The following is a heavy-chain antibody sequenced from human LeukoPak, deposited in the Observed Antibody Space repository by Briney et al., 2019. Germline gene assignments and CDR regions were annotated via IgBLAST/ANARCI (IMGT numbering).Heavy chain of an antibody. CDR1: GFTFTNYW. D-gene: IGHD6-13*01. J-gene: IGHJ4*02. CDR2: INQNGVEI. Sequence: PGGSLRLSCATSGFTFTNYWITWVRPAPGKGLEWVANINQNGVEIYYVESVKGRFSISRDSGRNSLFLQMNSLRAEDTAVYYCARDFGSAAAIYEYWGQGTLVTVSS. CDR3: ARDFGSAAAIYEY. V-gene: IGHV3-7*01.